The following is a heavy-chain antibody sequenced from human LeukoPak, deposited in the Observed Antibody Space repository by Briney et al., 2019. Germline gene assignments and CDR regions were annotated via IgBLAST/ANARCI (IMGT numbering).Heavy chain of an antibody. J-gene: IGHJ4*02. CDR3: ARRGYDSRGYHFYFDY. CDR1: GYSFTNYW. Sequence: GESLKISCKASGYSFTNYWIGWVRQMPGEGLEWVGIIYPGTSDTKYSPSFQGHVTVSADKSISTAYLQWSSLNASDTAMYYCARRGYDSRGYHFYFDYWGQGTLVTVSS. D-gene: IGHD3-22*01. V-gene: IGHV5-51*01. CDR2: IYPGTSDT.